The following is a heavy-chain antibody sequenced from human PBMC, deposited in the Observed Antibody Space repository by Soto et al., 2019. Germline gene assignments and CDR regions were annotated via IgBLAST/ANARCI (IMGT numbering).Heavy chain of an antibody. J-gene: IGHJ6*02. D-gene: IGHD5-12*01. Sequence: SETLSLTCTVSGGSINTGGYFWTWIRQHPGKGLEWIGYIYYSGSTYYNPSLKSRVTISVDTSKNQFSLKLSSVTAADTAVYYCARRRGYSGYDYYYYGMDVWGQGTTVTVSS. CDR3: ARRRGYSGYDYYYYGMDV. V-gene: IGHV4-30-4*08. CDR1: GGSINTGGYF. CDR2: IYYSGST.